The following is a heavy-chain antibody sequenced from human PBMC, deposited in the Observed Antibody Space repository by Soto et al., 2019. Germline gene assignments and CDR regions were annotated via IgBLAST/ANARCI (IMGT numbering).Heavy chain of an antibody. CDR3: ARETFGTTGTTSAFDI. Sequence: PWGSLRLSCAASGFTFSSYIMNWVRQAPGKGLEWVSSISSSSSYIYYADSVKGRFTISRDNAKNSLYLQMNSLRAEDTAVYYCARETFGTTGTTSAFDIWGQGTMVTVSS. CDR2: ISSSSSYI. V-gene: IGHV3-21*01. J-gene: IGHJ3*02. CDR1: GFTFSSYI. D-gene: IGHD1-1*01.